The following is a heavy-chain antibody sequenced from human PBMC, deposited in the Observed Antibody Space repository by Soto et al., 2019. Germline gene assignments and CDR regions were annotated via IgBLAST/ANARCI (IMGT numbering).Heavy chain of an antibody. J-gene: IGHJ6*02. D-gene: IGHD3-16*01. CDR1: GGSISSYY. V-gene: IGHV4-59*01. CDR2: VYSSRRT. CDR3: AREGGLTAGGYYYGMDV. Sequence: SETLSLTCTVSGGSISSYYWSWIRQPPGKGLEWIGYVYSSRRTNYNPSLTSRVTISVDTSKNQFSLRLYSVTSADTAVYYCAREGGLTAGGYYYGMDVWGQGTTVTVSS.